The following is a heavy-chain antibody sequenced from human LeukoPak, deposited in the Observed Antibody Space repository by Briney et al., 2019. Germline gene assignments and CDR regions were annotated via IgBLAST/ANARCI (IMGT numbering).Heavy chain of an antibody. J-gene: IGHJ4*02. CDR3: ARDGGGSYYLNYFDY. V-gene: IGHV3-48*01. CDR1: GFTFSSYS. D-gene: IGHD1-26*01. Sequence: GGSLRLSSAASGFTFSSYSMNWVRQAPGKGLEWVSYISSSSSTIYYADSVKGRFTISRDNAKDSLYLQMNSLRAEDTAVYYCARDGGGSYYLNYFDYWGQGTLVTVSS. CDR2: ISSSSSTI.